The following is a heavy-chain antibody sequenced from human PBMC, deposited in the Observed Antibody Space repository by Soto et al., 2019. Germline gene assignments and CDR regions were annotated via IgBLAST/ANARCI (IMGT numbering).Heavy chain of an antibody. V-gene: IGHV3-23*01. J-gene: IGHJ4*02. CDR2: ISGDSGTT. CDR3: ASPSGITVTDPDY. D-gene: IGHD6-19*01. CDR1: GGTLSNYG. Sequence: SVNVSCKASGGTLSNYGMSWVRQAPGKGLEWVSTISGDSGTTYYAAPVKGRFTISRDNTNNSLYLQMNSLRADDTAVYYCASPSGITVTDPDYWGQGTLVTVSS.